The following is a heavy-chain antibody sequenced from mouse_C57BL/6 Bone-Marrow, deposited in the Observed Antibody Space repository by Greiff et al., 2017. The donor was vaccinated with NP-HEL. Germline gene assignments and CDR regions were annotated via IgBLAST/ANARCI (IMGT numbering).Heavy chain of an antibody. J-gene: IGHJ1*03. CDR3: ARPPYSNPWYFDV. V-gene: IGHV1-75*01. D-gene: IGHD2-5*01. CDR1: GYTFTDYY. CDR2: IFPGSGST. Sequence: VQLQESGPELVKPGASVKISCKASGYTFTDYYINWVKQRPGQGLEWIGWIFPGSGSTYYNEKFKGKATLTVDKSSSTAYMLLSSLTSEDSAVYFCARPPYSNPWYFDVWGTGTTVTVSS.